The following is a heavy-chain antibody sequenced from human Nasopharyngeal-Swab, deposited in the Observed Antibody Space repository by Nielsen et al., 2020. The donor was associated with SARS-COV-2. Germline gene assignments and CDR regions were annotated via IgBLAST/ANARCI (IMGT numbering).Heavy chain of an antibody. CDR2: ISSSGSII. V-gene: IGHV3-21*05. CDR3: ARDLVSSWRAIGNWYFDL. J-gene: IGHJ2*01. Sequence: GGSLRLSCAASGFTFSSYSLNWVRQSPGKGLEWVSYISSSGSIIYYADSVKGRFTVSRDNARNSLYLQMNSLTGDDTAVYYCARDLVSSWRAIGNWYFDLWGRGTLVTVSS. CDR1: GFTFSSYS. D-gene: IGHD6-13*01.